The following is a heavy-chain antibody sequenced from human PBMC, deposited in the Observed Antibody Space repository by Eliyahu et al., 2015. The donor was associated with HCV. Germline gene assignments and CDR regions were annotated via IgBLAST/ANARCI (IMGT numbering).Heavy chain of an antibody. CDR3: ARDNGQQWPPSDAFDI. V-gene: IGHV3-21*01. J-gene: IGHJ3*02. D-gene: IGHD6-19*01. CDR2: ISSSSSYI. CDR1: GFTFSSYS. Sequence: EVQLVESGGGLVKPGGSLRLSCAASGFTFSSYSMNWVRQAPGKGLEWVSSISSSSSYIYYADSVKGRFTISRDNAKNSLYLQMNSLRAEDTAVYYCARDNGQQWPPSDAFDIWGQGTMVTVSS.